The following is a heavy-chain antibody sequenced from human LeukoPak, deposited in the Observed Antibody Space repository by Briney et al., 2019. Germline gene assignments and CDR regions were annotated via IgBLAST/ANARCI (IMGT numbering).Heavy chain of an antibody. CDR3: ARRRILTGYYYYFDY. CDR2: IYPGDSDT. J-gene: IGHJ4*02. CDR1: GYSFTSYW. D-gene: IGHD3-9*01. V-gene: IGHV5-51*01. Sequence: GESLKISCKGSGYSFTSYWIGWVRQMPGKGLEGMGIIYPGDSDTRYSPSFQGQVTISADKSISTAYLQWSSLKASDTAMYYCARRRILTGYYYYFDYWGQGTLVTVSS.